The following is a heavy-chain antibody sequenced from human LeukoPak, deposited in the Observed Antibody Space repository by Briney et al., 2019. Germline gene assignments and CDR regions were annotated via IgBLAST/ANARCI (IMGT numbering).Heavy chain of an antibody. CDR2: ITSGNSAM. Sequence: GGSLRLSCTASGFTFGRYSMNWVRQAPGKGLEWISYITSGNSAMHYADSVKGRFTISGDNAKNSLYLQMNSLRDEDTAVYYCARDDCGGGTCRDNFYFFGMDVWGQGTTVTVSS. CDR1: GFTFGRYS. D-gene: IGHD2-15*01. CDR3: ARDDCGGGTCRDNFYFFGMDV. J-gene: IGHJ6*02. V-gene: IGHV3-48*02.